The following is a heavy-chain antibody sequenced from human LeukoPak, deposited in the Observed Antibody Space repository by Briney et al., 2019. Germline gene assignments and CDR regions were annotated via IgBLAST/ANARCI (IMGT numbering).Heavy chain of an antibody. V-gene: IGHV4-59*01. D-gene: IGHD6-13*01. CDR3: AREVRSSWYFDY. CDR2: IYYSGST. Sequence: SETLSLTCTVSGGSISSYYWSWIRQPPGKGLEWIGYIYYSGSTNYNPSLKSRVTISVDTSKNQFSLKLGSVTAADTAVYYCAREVRSSWYFDYWGQGTLVTVSS. CDR1: GGSISSYY. J-gene: IGHJ4*02.